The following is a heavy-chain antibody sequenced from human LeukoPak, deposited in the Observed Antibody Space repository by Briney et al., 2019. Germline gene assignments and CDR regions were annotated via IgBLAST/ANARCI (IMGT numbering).Heavy chain of an antibody. V-gene: IGHV3-48*03. Sequence: GGSLRLSCAASGFTFSSYEMNWVRQAPGKGLEWVSYISSSGSTIYYADSVKGRFTISRDNAKNSLYLQMNSLRVKDTALYYCARRAPSHDFDDWGQGTLVTVSS. CDR2: ISSSGSTI. CDR1: GFTFSSYE. CDR3: ARRAPSHDFDD. J-gene: IGHJ4*02.